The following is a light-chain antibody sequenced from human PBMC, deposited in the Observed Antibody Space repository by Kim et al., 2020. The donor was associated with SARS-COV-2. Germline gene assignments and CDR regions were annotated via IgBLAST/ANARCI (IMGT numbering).Light chain of an antibody. V-gene: IGLV3-21*04. CDR2: SDR. CDR3: QVWDSNSDHVV. CDR1: RIGTKS. Sequence: APGRTAGVTCGGNRIGTKSVHWYQQRPGQAPVVVIYSDRERPSGIPERFSGSTSGSTATLTRSGVEAGDEADYYCQVWDSNSDHVVFGGGTQLTVL. J-gene: IGLJ3*02.